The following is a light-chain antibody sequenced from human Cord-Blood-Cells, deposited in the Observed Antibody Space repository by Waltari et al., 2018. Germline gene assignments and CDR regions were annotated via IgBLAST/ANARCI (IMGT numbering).Light chain of an antibody. Sequence: DIQMTQSPSSPSASVGDRVTITCRASQSISSYLNWYQQKPGKAPKPLIYAASSLQSGVPSRFSGSGAGTDFTLTISSLQPEDFATYYCQQSYSTPITFGQGTRLEI. CDR2: AAS. CDR3: QQSYSTPIT. V-gene: IGKV1-39*01. J-gene: IGKJ5*01. CDR1: QSISSY.